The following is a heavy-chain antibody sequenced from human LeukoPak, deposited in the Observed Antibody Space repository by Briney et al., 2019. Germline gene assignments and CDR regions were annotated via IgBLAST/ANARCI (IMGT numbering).Heavy chain of an antibody. Sequence: EESLKISCKGSGYSFTSYWIGWVLQMPGKGLEWMGIIYPGDFDIRYSPSSQGQVTISADKSISTAYLQWSSLKASDTAMYYCARQIVSGYSQWDDWGQGTLVTVSS. CDR1: GYSFTSYW. D-gene: IGHD3-22*01. CDR3: ARQIVSGYSQWDD. J-gene: IGHJ4*02. CDR2: IYPGDFDI. V-gene: IGHV5-51*01.